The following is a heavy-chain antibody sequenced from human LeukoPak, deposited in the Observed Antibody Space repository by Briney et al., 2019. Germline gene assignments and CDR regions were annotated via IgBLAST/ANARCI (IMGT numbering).Heavy chain of an antibody. CDR2: ISYDGSNK. CDR3: AREPVDGGDDY. J-gene: IGHJ4*02. Sequence: PGRSLRLSCAASGFTFSSYAMHWVRQAPGKGLEWVAVISYDGSNKYYADSVKGRFTISRDNSKNTLYLQMNSLRAEDTAVYYCAREPVDGGDDYWGQGTLVTVSS. V-gene: IGHV3-30*04. D-gene: IGHD2-15*01. CDR1: GFTFSSYA.